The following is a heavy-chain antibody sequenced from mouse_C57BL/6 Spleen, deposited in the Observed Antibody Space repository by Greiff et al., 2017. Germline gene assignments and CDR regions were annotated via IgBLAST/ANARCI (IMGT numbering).Heavy chain of an antibody. CDR2: INPSSGYT. V-gene: IGHV1-4*01. D-gene: IGHD1-1*01. Sequence: QVHVKQSGAELARPGASVKMSCKASGYTFTSYTMHWVKQRPGQGLEWIGYINPSSGYTKYNQKFKDKATLTADKSSSTAYMQLSSLTSEDSAVYYCARGGGYYGSSPYWYFDVWGTGTTVTVSS. J-gene: IGHJ1*03. CDR3: ARGGGYYGSSPYWYFDV. CDR1: GYTFTSYT.